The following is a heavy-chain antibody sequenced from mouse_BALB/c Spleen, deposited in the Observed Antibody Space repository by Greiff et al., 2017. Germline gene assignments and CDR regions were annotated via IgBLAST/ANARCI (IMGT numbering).Heavy chain of an antibody. CDR3: ARTHAMDY. CDR1: GFTFSSYA. V-gene: IGHV5-6-5*01. CDR2: ISSGGST. Sequence: EVKLVESGGGLVQPGGSLKLSCAASGFTFSSYAMSWVRQTPEKRLEWVASISSGGSTYYPDSVKGRFTISRDNARNILYLQMSSLRSEDTAMYYCARTHAMDYWGQGTSVTVSS. J-gene: IGHJ4*01.